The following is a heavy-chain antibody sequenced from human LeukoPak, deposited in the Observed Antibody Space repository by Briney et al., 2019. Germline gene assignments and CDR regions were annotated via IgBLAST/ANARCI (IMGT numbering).Heavy chain of an antibody. V-gene: IGHV5-51*01. J-gene: IGHJ4*02. Sequence: GESLKISCKGSGYSFTSYWIGWVRQMPGEGLEWMGIIYPGDSDTRYSPSFQGQVTISADKSINTAYLQWSSLKASDTAIYYCARIPTGYCGGDCYWSYWGQGTLVTVSS. CDR3: ARIPTGYCGGDCYWSY. D-gene: IGHD2-21*02. CDR1: GYSFTSYW. CDR2: IYPGDSDT.